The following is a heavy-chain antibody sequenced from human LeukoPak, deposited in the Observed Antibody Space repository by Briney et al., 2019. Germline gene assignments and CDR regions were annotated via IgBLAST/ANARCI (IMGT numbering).Heavy chain of an antibody. CDR2: INPSGGST. Sequence: ASVKVSCKASGYTFTSYYMHWVRQAPGQGLEWMGIINPSGGSTSYAQKFQGRVTMTRDMSTSTVYMELSSLRSEDTAVYYCARDERYYYDSSGYDDAFDIWGQGTMVTVSS. CDR1: GYTFTSYY. CDR3: ARDERYYYDSSGYDDAFDI. D-gene: IGHD3-22*01. J-gene: IGHJ3*02. V-gene: IGHV1-46*01.